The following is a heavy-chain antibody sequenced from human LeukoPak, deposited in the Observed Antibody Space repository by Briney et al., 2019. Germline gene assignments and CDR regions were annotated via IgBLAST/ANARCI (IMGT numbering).Heavy chain of an antibody. V-gene: IGHV5-51*01. CDR1: GYSCTNYW. CDR3: ARLGVLRYFDWAPDGRALSADGFDH. CDR2: IYTGDSDT. Sequence: RGDSLKICSKGAGYSCTNYWSGWGRHMPKKGLEWMGIIYTGDSDTRYSPSSQGQITISPDQPISPAYLQWSSLKPSATAMYYCARLGVLRYFDWAPDGRALSADGFDHWGQGTLVTVSS. J-gene: IGHJ5*02. D-gene: IGHD3-9*01.